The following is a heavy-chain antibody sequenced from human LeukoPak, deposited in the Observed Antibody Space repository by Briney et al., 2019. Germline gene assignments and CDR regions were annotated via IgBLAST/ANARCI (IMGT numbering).Heavy chain of an antibody. CDR1: GFTFSSYA. D-gene: IGHD6-13*01. J-gene: IGHJ6*02. CDR3: AKATDWSSSWYFPLGYYYYGMDV. CDR2: ISGVGGST. V-gene: IGHV3-23*01. Sequence: GGSLRLSCAASGFTFSSYAMSWVRQAPGKGLEWVSAISGVGGSTYYADSGKGRFTISRDNSKNTLYLQMNSLRAEDTAVYYCAKATDWSSSWYFPLGYYYYGMDVWGQGATVTVSS.